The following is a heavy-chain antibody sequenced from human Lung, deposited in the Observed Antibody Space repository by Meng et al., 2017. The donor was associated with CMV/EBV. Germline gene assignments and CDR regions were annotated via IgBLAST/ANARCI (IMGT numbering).Heavy chain of an antibody. CDR1: GGSISSSSYY. V-gene: IGHV4-39*07. CDR2: IYYSGST. CDR3: ARGVIASNYYYYGMDV. D-gene: IGHD2/OR15-2a*01. J-gene: IGHJ6*02. Sequence: GSLRLXCTVSGGSISSSSYYWGWIRQPPGKGLEWIGSIYYSGSTYYNPSLKSRVTISVDTSMNQFSLKLSSVTAADTAVYYCARGVIASNYYYYGMDVWGQGXTVTVSS.